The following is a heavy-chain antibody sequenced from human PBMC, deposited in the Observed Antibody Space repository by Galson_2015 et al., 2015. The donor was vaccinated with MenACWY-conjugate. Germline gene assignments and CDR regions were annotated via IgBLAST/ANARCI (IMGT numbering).Heavy chain of an antibody. CDR1: GFTFSSYA. D-gene: IGHD6-13*01. Sequence: SLRLSCAASGFTFSSYAMSWVRQAPGKGLEWVAVISYDGSNKYYADSVKGRFTISRDNSKNTLYLQMNSLRAEDTAVYYCARDREWGNIAAAGTMFDYWGQGTLVTVSS. J-gene: IGHJ4*02. CDR3: ARDREWGNIAAAGTMFDY. CDR2: ISYDGSNK. V-gene: IGHV3-30*04.